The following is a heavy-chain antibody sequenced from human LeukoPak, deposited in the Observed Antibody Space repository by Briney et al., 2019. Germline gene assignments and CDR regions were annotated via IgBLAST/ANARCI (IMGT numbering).Heavy chain of an antibody. CDR3: ARDFAGGVSGYYFQAVGY. V-gene: IGHV3-48*01. D-gene: IGHD3-22*01. Sequence: PGGSLRLSCAASGFTFSSYSMNSVRQAPGKGLEWVSYISSSSSTIYYADSVKGRFTISRDNAKNSLYLQMNSLRAEDTAVYYCARDFAGGVSGYYFQAVGYWGQGTLVTVSS. CDR1: GFTFSSYS. J-gene: IGHJ4*02. CDR2: ISSSSSTI.